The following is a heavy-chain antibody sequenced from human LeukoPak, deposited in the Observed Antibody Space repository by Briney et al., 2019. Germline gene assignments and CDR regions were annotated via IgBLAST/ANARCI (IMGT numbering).Heavy chain of an antibody. CDR1: GYTFFSYN. J-gene: IGHJ4*02. Sequence: ASVKVSCKASGYTFFSYNINWVRQAPGQGLEWMGWISSYNGNTNYAQKLQGRVTMTTDTSTSTAYMELRSLRSDDTAVSYCARVLTATMHSWGQGTLVTVSS. CDR2: ISSYNGNT. V-gene: IGHV1-18*01. CDR3: ARVLTATMHS. D-gene: IGHD1-7*01.